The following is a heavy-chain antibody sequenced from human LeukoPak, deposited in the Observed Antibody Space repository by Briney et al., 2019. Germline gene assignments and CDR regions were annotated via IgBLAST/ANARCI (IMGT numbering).Heavy chain of an antibody. J-gene: IGHJ4*02. CDR2: INPNSGGT. CDR1: GYTFTGYY. CDR3: ARDRGDGYTALGD. Sequence: AASVKVSCKASGYTFTGYYMHWVRQAPGQGLEWMGWINPNSGGTNYAQKFQGRVTMTRDTSISTAYMELSRLRSDDTAVYYCARDRGDGYTALGDWGQGTLVTVSS. V-gene: IGHV1-2*02. D-gene: IGHD5-24*01.